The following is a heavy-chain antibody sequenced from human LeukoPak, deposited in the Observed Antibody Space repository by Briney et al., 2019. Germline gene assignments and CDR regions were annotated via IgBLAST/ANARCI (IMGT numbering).Heavy chain of an antibody. CDR1: GYTFTGYY. Sequence: GASVKVSCKASGYTFTGYYIHWVRQAPGQGLEWMGWINPNSGDTNYAQKFQGRVTMTRDTSISTVYMDVRSDDTAVYYCASPSSTAAELDAFDIWGQGTLATVSS. CDR2: INPNSGDT. D-gene: IGHD6-25*01. V-gene: IGHV1-2*02. CDR3: ASPSSTAAELDAFDI. J-gene: IGHJ4*02.